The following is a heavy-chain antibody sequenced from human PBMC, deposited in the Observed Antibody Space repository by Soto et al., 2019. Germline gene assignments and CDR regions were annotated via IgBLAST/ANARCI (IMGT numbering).Heavy chain of an antibody. CDR2: IYYSGST. Sequence: LSLTCTVSGGSISSGGYFWSWIRQHPGKGLEWIGYIYYSGSTYYNPSLKSRVTISVDTSKNQFSLKLSSVTAADTAIYYCARDATRGMDVWGQGTTVTVSS. CDR1: GGSISSGGYF. CDR3: ARDATRGMDV. J-gene: IGHJ6*02. V-gene: IGHV4-31*03.